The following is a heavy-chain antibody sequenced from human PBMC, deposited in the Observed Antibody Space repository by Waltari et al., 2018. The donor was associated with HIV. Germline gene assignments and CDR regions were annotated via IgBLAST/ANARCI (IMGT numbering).Heavy chain of an antibody. D-gene: IGHD3-22*01. CDR1: GGTVSSSD. CDR3: ARVPDRSGYQRYAMDV. V-gene: IGHV1-69*01. J-gene: IGHJ6*02. CDR2: ILPLFGEA. Sequence: QVQLVQSGAEVKKPGSSVKVSCKASGGTVSSSDISWVRQAPGQGLEWMGAILPLFGEANSAQKFQGRLTITADESTSTAYMELSSLRSEDTAVYYCARVPDRSGYQRYAMDVWGQGTTVTVS.